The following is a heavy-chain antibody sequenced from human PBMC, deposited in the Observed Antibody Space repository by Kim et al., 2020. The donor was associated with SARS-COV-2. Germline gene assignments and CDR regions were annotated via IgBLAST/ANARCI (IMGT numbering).Heavy chain of an antibody. Sequence: SETLSLTCTVSGGSISSYSWSLIRQPPGKGLEWIGFMSYSGNTSYDPSLKSRVTISVDTSKNQLSLKLSSVTAADTAVYYCARHGGESMIRGVLGAFDIWGQGTMVTVSS. D-gene: IGHD3-10*01. CDR1: GGSISSYS. J-gene: IGHJ3*02. V-gene: IGHV4-59*08. CDR2: MSYSGNT. CDR3: ARHGGESMIRGVLGAFDI.